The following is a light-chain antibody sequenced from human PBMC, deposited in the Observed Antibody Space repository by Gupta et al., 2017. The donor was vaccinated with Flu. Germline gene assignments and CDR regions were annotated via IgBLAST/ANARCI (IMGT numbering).Light chain of an antibody. J-gene: IGKJ1*01. Sequence: IVMPQTPLSLSVTPGQPASISCKSSQSLLHSDGMTYFQWYLQKAAQPPQLLIYEFSNRFSGAPDMFSGSGSETDFTPKSSRVEAEDVGVYYFMQSVPFVTFGQGTKVEI. CDR1: QSLLHSDGMTY. CDR2: EFS. CDR3: MQSVPFVT. V-gene: IGKV2D-29*01.